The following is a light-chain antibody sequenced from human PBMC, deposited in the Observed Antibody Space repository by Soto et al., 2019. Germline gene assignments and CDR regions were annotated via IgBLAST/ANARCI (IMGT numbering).Light chain of an antibody. Sequence: EIVLTQSPDTLSLSPGERATLSCRASQSVDTYLAWYQQKPGQAPRLLIYDASTRATGIPARFSGSGSGTDFTLTISSLEPEDFAVYYCQQRSNWRTFGQGTKLEIK. V-gene: IGKV3-11*01. J-gene: IGKJ2*01. CDR3: QQRSNWRT. CDR1: QSVDTY. CDR2: DAS.